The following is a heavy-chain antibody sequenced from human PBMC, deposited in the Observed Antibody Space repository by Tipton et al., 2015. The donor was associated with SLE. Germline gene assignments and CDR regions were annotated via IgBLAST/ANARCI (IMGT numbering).Heavy chain of an antibody. CDR2: INHSGST. CDR1: GGSFSGYY. D-gene: IGHD5-12*01. CDR3: ARGHERHYDSPNFDI. Sequence: LRLSCAVYGGSFSGYYWSWIRQPPGKGLEWIGEINHSGSTNYNPSLKSRVTISVDTSKNQFSLKLSSVTAADTAVYYCARGHERHYDSPNFDIWGQGTMVTVSS. V-gene: IGHV4-34*01. J-gene: IGHJ3*02.